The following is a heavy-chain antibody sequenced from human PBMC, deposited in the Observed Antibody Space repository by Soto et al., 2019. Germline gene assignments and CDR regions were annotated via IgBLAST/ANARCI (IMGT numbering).Heavy chain of an antibody. Sequence: QVQLVESGGGVVQPGRSLRLSCAASGFTFSSYAMHWVRQAPGKGLEWVAVISYDGSNKYYADSVKGRFTISRDNSKNTLYLQMTSLRAEDTAVYYCARGGDCWSGSPPYYYYGIDVWGQGNTVTVSS. V-gene: IGHV3-30-3*01. CDR1: GFTFSSYA. CDR3: ARGGDCWSGSPPYYYYGIDV. D-gene: IGHD3-3*01. CDR2: ISYDGSNK. J-gene: IGHJ6*02.